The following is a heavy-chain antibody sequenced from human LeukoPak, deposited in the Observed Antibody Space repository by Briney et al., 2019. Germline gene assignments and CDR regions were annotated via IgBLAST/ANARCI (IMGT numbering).Heavy chain of an antibody. D-gene: IGHD6-19*01. Sequence: GGSLRLSCAASGFTFSDYYMSWIRQAPGKGLEWVSYISSSSSYTNYADSVKGRFTISRDNAKNSLYLQMNSLRAEDTAVYYCARGEAVAGPGNAFDIWGQGTMVTVSS. J-gene: IGHJ3*02. V-gene: IGHV3-11*06. CDR1: GFTFSDYY. CDR2: ISSSSSYT. CDR3: ARGEAVAGPGNAFDI.